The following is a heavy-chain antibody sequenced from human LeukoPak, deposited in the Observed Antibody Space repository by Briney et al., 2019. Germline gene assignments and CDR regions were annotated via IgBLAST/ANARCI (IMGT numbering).Heavy chain of an antibody. D-gene: IGHD3-10*01. CDR1: GFTFSNAW. J-gene: IGHJ6*02. V-gene: IGHV3-15*01. Sequence: PGGSLRLSCAASGFTFSNAWMSWVRQAPGKGLEWVGRIKSKTYGGTTDYAAPVKGRFTISRDDSKNTLYLQMNSLKTEDTAVYYSTTDDLWFGELSEYYGMDVWGQGTTVTVSS. CDR2: IKSKTYGGTT. CDR3: TTDDLWFGELSEYYGMDV.